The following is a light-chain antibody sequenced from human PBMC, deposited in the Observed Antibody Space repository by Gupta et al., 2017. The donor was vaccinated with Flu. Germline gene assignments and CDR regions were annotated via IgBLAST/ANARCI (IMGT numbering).Light chain of an antibody. CDR1: SSDVGRYNY. Sequence: QSALTQPASVSGSPGQSITISCPGTSSDVGRYNYVSWYQQHPGKAPKLMIYEVSNRPSGVSNRFSGSKSGNTASLTISGLQAEDEADYYCTSYTRNSTWVFGGGTKLTVL. CDR3: TSYTRNSTWV. V-gene: IGLV2-14*01. J-gene: IGLJ3*02. CDR2: EVS.